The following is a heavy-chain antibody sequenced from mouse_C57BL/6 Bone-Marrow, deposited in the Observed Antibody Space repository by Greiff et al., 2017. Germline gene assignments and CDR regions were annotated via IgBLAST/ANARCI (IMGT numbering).Heavy chain of an antibody. V-gene: IGHV5-6*02. Sequence: EVKLVESGGDLVKPGGSLKLSCAASGFTFSSYGMSWVRQTPDKRLEWVATISSGGSYTYYPDSVKGRFTISRDNAKNTLYLQMSSLTSEDTAMYYCARRGDGRDWYFDVWGTGTTVTVSS. CDR3: ARRGDGRDWYFDV. J-gene: IGHJ1*03. CDR1: GFTFSSYG. CDR2: ISSGGSYT.